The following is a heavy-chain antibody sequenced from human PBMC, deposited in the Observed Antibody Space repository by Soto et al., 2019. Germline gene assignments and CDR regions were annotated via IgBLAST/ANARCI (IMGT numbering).Heavy chain of an antibody. Sequence: SETLSLTCTVSGGSISSYYWSWIRQPPGKGLEWIGYIYYSGSTNYNPSLKSRVTISVDTSKNQFSLKLSSVTAADTAVYYCARGHGDYGVPDVWGQGTTATVSS. CDR2: IYYSGST. V-gene: IGHV4-59*01. D-gene: IGHD4-17*01. J-gene: IGHJ6*02. CDR3: ARGHGDYGVPDV. CDR1: GGSISSYY.